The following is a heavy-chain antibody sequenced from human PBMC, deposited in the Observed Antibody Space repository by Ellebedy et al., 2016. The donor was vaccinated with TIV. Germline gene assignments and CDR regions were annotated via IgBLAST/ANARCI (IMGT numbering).Heavy chain of an antibody. V-gene: IGHV4-39*07. CDR1: GGSISSSSYY. Sequence: SETLSLTXTVSGGSISSSSYYWGWIRQPPGKGLEWIGSIYYSGSTYYNPSLKSRVTISVDTSKNQFSLKLSSVTAADTAVYYCAIEFPGYSSSSWFDPWGQGTLVTVSS. CDR3: AIEFPGYSSSSWFDP. D-gene: IGHD6-13*01. J-gene: IGHJ5*02. CDR2: IYYSGST.